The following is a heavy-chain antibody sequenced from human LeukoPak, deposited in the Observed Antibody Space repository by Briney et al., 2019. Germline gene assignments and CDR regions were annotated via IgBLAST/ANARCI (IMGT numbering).Heavy chain of an antibody. J-gene: IGHJ4*02. D-gene: IGHD5-18*01. CDR3: ARGSRVDTAMVDY. V-gene: IGHV1-2*04. CDR2: INPNSGDT. Sequence: VASVKVSCKASGYTFSGYYIHWVRQAPGQGLEYMGWINPNSGDTNYAQKLQDWVTMTSDTSISTAYMELSRLKSDDTAVYYCARGSRVDTAMVDYWGQGTLVTVSS. CDR1: GYTFSGYY.